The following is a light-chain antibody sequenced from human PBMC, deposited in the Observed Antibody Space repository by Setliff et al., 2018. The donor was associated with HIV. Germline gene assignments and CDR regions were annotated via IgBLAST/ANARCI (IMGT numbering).Light chain of an antibody. Sequence: QSALTQPASVSGSPGQSITIPCTGTSSDVGSYNLVSWYQQHPGKAPKLMIYEGSKRPSGVSNRFSGSKSGNTASLTTSGLQAEDEADYYCCSYAGSSNDVFGTGTKVTVL. CDR3: CSYAGSSNDV. J-gene: IGLJ1*01. CDR1: SSDVGSYNL. V-gene: IGLV2-23*01. CDR2: EGS.